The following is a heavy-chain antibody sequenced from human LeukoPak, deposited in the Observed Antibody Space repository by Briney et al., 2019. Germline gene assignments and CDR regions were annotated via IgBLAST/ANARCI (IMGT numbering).Heavy chain of an antibody. J-gene: IGHJ3*02. Sequence: PSETLSLTCAVYGGSFSGYYWSWIRQPPGKGLEWIGSIYHSGSTYYNPSLKSRVTISVDTSKNQFSLKLSSVTAADTAVYYCARARFPDYYDSSGYYSPPHDAFDIWGQGTMVTVSS. CDR2: IYHSGST. CDR1: GGSFSGYY. CDR3: ARARFPDYYDSSGYYSPPHDAFDI. V-gene: IGHV4-34*01. D-gene: IGHD3-22*01.